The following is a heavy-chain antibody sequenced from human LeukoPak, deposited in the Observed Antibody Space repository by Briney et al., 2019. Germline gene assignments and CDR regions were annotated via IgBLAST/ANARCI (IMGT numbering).Heavy chain of an antibody. D-gene: IGHD3-3*01. CDR2: INWNGGST. CDR3: ARTPPPYDFWSGYYGYYYYYYMDV. Sequence: GGSLRLSCAASGFTFDDYGMSWVRQAPGKGLEWVSGINWNGGSTGYADSVKGRFTISRDNAKNSLYLQMNSLRAEDTALYYCARTPPPYDFWSGYYGYYYYYYMDVWGKGTTVTVYS. CDR1: GFTFDDYG. J-gene: IGHJ6*03. V-gene: IGHV3-20*04.